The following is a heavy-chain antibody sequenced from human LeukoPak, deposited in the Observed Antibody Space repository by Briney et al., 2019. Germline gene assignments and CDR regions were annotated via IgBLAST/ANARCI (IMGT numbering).Heavy chain of an antibody. J-gene: IGHJ6*03. CDR1: GGSFSGYY. V-gene: IGHV4-34*01. Sequence: PSETLSLTCAVYGGSFSGYYWSWVRQPPGQGLEWIGEINHSGSTNYHPSLTSRVAISGDTSKNQFSLKLSSVAAADTAVYYCARGRGYYGSGSYTRYYYYYDMDVWGKGTTVTVS. CDR2: INHSGST. D-gene: IGHD3-10*01. CDR3: ARGRGYYGSGSYTRYYYYYDMDV.